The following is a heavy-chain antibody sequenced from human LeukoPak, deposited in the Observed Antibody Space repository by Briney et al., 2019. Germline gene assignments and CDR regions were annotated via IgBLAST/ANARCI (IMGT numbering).Heavy chain of an antibody. CDR1: GGSISSYY. CDR2: IYYSWST. J-gene: IGHJ4*02. CDR3: ARHEMSYGQWLPLDH. V-gene: IGHV4-59*08. Sequence: SETLSLTCTVSGGSISSYYGSWIRQPPGKGLEWIGYIYYSWSTNYNPSLKRRVTISVDTSKHQFYMNLTSVTATDTAVYYCARHEMSYGQWLPLDHWGQGTLVTVSS. D-gene: IGHD6-19*01.